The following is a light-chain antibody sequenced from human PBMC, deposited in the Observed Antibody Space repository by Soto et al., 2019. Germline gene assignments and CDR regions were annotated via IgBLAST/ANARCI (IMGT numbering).Light chain of an antibody. V-gene: IGKV3-15*01. CDR1: QRVSSN. CDR2: GAS. Sequence: EIVMTQSPATLSVSPGERATLSCRASQRVSSNLAWYPQKPCQAPRLLIYGASTRANCITARFSGSGSGTDFTLTISSLQSEDFAVYYCQQYNNWPWTFGPGTQVEIK. J-gene: IGKJ1*01. CDR3: QQYNNWPWT.